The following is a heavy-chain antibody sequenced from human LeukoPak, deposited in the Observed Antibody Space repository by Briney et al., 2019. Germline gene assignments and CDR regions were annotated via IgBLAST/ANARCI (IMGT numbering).Heavy chain of an antibody. Sequence: SETLSLTCAVYGGSFSGYYWSWIRQPPGKGLEWIGEINHSGSTNYNPSLKSQVTISVDTSKNQFSLKLSSVTAADTAVYYCASFPPTTTTGYWGQGTLVTVSS. CDR1: GGSFSGYY. J-gene: IGHJ4*02. CDR3: ASFPPTTTTGY. D-gene: IGHD1-26*01. V-gene: IGHV4-34*01. CDR2: INHSGST.